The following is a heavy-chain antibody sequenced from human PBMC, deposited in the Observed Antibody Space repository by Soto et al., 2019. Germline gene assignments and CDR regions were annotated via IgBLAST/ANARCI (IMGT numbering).Heavy chain of an antibody. D-gene: IGHD1-26*01. CDR2: ISYSGSA. V-gene: IGHV4-31*03. CDR3: ARRRCATTTCFDP. J-gene: IGHJ5*02. Sequence: SETLSLTCSVSGGSINSGNYYWSWIRQHPGKGLEWIGYISYSGSAHYNPSLRSRVFISVDTSRNQFSLKLSSVTAADTAVYYCARRRCATTTCFDPWGQGTLVTVSS. CDR1: GGSINSGNYY.